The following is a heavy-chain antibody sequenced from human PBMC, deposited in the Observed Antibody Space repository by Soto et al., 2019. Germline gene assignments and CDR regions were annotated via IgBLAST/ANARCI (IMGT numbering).Heavy chain of an antibody. Sequence: QVQLVQSGAEVKKPGSSVKVSCKASGGTFSSYTISWVRQAPGQGLEWMGRIIPILGIANYAQKFQGRVTITAEKSPSTAYMELSSLRSEDTAVYYCARGSGAGRVGFDYWGQGTLVTVSS. J-gene: IGHJ4*02. V-gene: IGHV1-69*02. CDR3: ARGSGAGRVGFDY. CDR1: GGTFSSYT. CDR2: IIPILGIA. D-gene: IGHD1-26*01.